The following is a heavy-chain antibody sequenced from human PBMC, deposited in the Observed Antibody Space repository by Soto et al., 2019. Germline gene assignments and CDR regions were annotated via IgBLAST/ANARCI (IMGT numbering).Heavy chain of an antibody. Sequence: SETLSLTCAVYGGSFSGYYWSWIRQPPGKGLEWIGEINHSGSTNYNPSLKSRVTISVDTSKNQFSLKLSSVTAADTAVYYCAREAPYYYGSGSYPNRYFDYWGQGTLVTVSS. D-gene: IGHD3-10*01. CDR1: GGSFSGYY. V-gene: IGHV4-34*01. CDR2: INHSGST. J-gene: IGHJ4*02. CDR3: AREAPYYYGSGSYPNRYFDY.